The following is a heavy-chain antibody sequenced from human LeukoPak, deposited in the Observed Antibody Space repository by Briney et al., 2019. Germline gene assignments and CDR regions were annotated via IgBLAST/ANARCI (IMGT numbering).Heavy chain of an antibody. Sequence: PGGSLRLSCEASGFIFDDFAMHWVRQVPGKGLEWVAGISWNSDSMGYGDSVKGRFTISRDNAKNSLFLQMHSLRPEDTALYYCAKVGVRGVSTNWFDPWGQGTPVTV. CDR1: GFIFDDFA. CDR3: AKVGVRGVSTNWFDP. J-gene: IGHJ5*02. D-gene: IGHD3-10*01. V-gene: IGHV3-9*01. CDR2: ISWNSDSM.